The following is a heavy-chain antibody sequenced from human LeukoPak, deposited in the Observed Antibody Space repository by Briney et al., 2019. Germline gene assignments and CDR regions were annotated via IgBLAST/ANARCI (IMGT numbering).Heavy chain of an antibody. CDR2: IKQDGSEK. Sequence: GGSLRLSCAASGFTFSSYWISWVRQATGKGLEWVANIKQDGSEKYYVDSVKGRFTISRDNTKISLYLQMNSLRAEDTAVYYCARDGYSGYDYPDYWGQGTLVTVSS. CDR3: ARDGYSGYDYPDY. CDR1: GFTFSSYW. V-gene: IGHV3-7*03. D-gene: IGHD5-12*01. J-gene: IGHJ4*02.